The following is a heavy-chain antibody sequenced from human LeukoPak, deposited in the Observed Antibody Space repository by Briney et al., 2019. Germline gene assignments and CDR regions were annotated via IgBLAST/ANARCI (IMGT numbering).Heavy chain of an antibody. CDR2: VYWDDDK. V-gene: IGHV2-5*02. D-gene: IGHD3-10*01. J-gene: IGHJ3*01. CDR3: GNTVRSLVRG. Sequence: SGPTLVKPTQTLTLTCTFSGFSLSSSGLAVAWIRQPPGKALEWLALVYWDDDKRFNSSLNNRLTIVKDTSKNQVVLRLTGVDPEDTATYYCGNTVRSLVRGWGQGTMVTVSS. CDR1: GFSLSSSGLA.